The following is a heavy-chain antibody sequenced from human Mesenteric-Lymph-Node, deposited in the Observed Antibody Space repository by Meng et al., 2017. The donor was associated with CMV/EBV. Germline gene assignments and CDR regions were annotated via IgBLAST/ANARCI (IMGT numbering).Heavy chain of an antibody. CDR3: ARYPGIVRATYYFDY. V-gene: IGHV5-51*01. CDR1: GYSFISYW. Sequence: KVSCKGSGYSFISYWIGWVRQMPGKGLEWMGIIYPGDYDTRYSPSFQGQVTISADKSISTAYLQWSSLKASDTAMYYCARYPGIVRATYYFDYWGQGTLVTVSS. J-gene: IGHJ4*02. CDR2: IYPGDYDT. D-gene: IGHD1-26*01.